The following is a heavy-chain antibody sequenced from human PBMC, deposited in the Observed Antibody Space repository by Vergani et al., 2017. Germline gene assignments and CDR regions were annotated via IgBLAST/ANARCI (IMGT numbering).Heavy chain of an antibody. V-gene: IGHV4-34*01. CDR3: ARGITSGIVVVPAATDYYYYYGMDV. D-gene: IGHD2-2*01. Sequence: QVQLQQWGAGLLKPSETLSLTCAVYGGSFSGYYWSWIRQPPGKGLEWIGEINHSGSTNYNPSLKSRVTISVDTSKNQFSLKLSSVTAADTAVYYCARGITSGIVVVPAATDYYYYYGMDVWGQGTTVTVSS. J-gene: IGHJ6*02. CDR2: INHSGST. CDR1: GGSFSGYY.